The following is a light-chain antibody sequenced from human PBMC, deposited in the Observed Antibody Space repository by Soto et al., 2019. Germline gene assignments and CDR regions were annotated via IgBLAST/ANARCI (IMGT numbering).Light chain of an antibody. J-gene: IGLJ1*01. CDR1: SSNIGAGYD. CDR2: GNL. Sequence: QSVLTQPPSVSGAPGQRVTISYTGSSSNIGAGYDVHWYQQLPGTAPKLLIYGNLNRPSGVPDRFSGSKSGTSASLAITGLQAEDEADYYCQSYDSSVSGYVFGSGTKLTVL. CDR3: QSYDSSVSGYV. V-gene: IGLV1-40*01.